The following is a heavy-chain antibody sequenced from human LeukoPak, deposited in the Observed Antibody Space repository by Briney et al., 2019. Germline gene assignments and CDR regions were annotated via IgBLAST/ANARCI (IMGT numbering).Heavy chain of an antibody. J-gene: IGHJ4*02. CDR2: ISYDGSNN. D-gene: IGHD3-10*01. Sequence: GGSLRLSCAASGFTFSSYAMHWVRQAPGKGLEWVAVISYDGSNNYYADSVKGRFTISRDNSKNTLYLQMNSLRAEDTAVYYCARDYYGSGSYFGRFDYWGQGTLVTVSS. CDR3: ARDYYGSGSYFGRFDY. CDR1: GFTFSSYA. V-gene: IGHV3-30*04.